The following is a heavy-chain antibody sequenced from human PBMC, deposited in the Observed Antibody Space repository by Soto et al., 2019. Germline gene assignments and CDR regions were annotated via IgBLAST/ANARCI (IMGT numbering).Heavy chain of an antibody. V-gene: IGHV6-1*01. CDR2: TYYRSKWYN. D-gene: IGHD3-22*01. J-gene: IGHJ4*02. Sequence: PSQTLSLPCGISGDSVSSNSSAWNFIRQSPSRGLEWLGRTYYRSKWYNDYAVSVKSRITINPDTSKNQFSLQLNSVTPEDTAVYYCARDKGPDYYDSSGYNKWYFDYWGQGTLVTVSS. CDR3: ARDKGPDYYDSSGYNKWYFDY. CDR1: GDSVSSNSSA.